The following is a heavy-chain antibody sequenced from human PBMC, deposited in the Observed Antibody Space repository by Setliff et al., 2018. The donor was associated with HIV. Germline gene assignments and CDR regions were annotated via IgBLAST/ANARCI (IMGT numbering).Heavy chain of an antibody. Sequence: ETLSLTCTVSGGSISGYYWSWIRQPPGKGLEWIGYIYYRGSTDYNPSLKSRVTISIDTSKIQFSLKLSSVTAADTAVYYCARSARFFYASGSRRYFDLWGRGTLVTVSS. J-gene: IGHJ2*01. D-gene: IGHD3-10*01. CDR3: ARSARFFYASGSRRYFDL. V-gene: IGHV4-59*01. CDR1: GGSISGYY. CDR2: IYYRGST.